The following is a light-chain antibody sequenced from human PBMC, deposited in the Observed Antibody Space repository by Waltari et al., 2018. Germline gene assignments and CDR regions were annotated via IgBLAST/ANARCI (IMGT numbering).Light chain of an antibody. Sequence: EIVLTQSPGTLSLSPGERATLSCRASQSVGKSLAWDQQKSGQAPRLLIYDASTRATGIPDRFSSRGFGTDFRLTISRLEPEDFAVYYCQKYVRLPVTFGQGTKVEIK. J-gene: IGKJ1*01. CDR3: QKYVRLPVT. V-gene: IGKV3-20*01. CDR1: QSVGKS. CDR2: DAS.